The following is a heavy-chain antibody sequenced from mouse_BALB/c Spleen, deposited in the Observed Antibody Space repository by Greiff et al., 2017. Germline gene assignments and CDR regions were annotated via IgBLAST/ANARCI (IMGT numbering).Heavy chain of an antibody. Sequence: DVKLVESGGGLVKPGGSLKLSCAASGFTFSSYAMSWVRQTPEKRLEWVASISSGGSTYYPDSVKGRFTISRDNARNILYLQMSSLRSEDTAMYYCARGRDGLFDYWGQGTTRTVSS. CDR1: GFTFSSYA. CDR2: ISSGGST. D-gene: IGHD1-2*01. V-gene: IGHV5-6-5*01. J-gene: IGHJ2*01. CDR3: ARGRDGLFDY.